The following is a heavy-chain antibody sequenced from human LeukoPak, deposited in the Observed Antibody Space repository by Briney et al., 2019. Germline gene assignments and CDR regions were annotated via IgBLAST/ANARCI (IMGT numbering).Heavy chain of an antibody. Sequence: ASVKVSCKASGYTFTGYYMHWVRQAPGQGLEWMGRINPNSGDTSYAQKFQGRVTMTRDTSISTAYMGLSRLRSDDTAVYYCAREYCSGGICYAYFDYWGQGTLVTVSS. D-gene: IGHD2-15*01. CDR2: INPNSGDT. CDR1: GYTFTGYY. V-gene: IGHV1-2*06. CDR3: AREYCSGGICYAYFDY. J-gene: IGHJ4*02.